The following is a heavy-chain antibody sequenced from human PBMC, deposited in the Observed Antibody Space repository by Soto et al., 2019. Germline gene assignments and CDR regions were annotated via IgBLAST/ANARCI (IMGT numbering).Heavy chain of an antibody. CDR1: GITFSDYF. Sequence: QVQLVESGGGLVKPGGSLRLSCAASGITFSDYFLTWIRQAPGKGLEWVSYISSSSSDTNYADSVKGRFTISRDNAKNSLFLQMNNLRVDDTAVYYCARDYDFWSGYLSGHFDYWGQGTLVTVSS. CDR3: ARDYDFWSGYLSGHFDY. CDR2: ISSSSSDT. J-gene: IGHJ4*02. D-gene: IGHD3-3*01. V-gene: IGHV3-11*06.